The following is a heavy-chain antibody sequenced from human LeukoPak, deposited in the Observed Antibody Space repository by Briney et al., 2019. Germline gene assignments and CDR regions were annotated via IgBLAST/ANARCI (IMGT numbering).Heavy chain of an antibody. J-gene: IGHJ6*03. D-gene: IGHD4-11*01. CDR2: IYHSGST. V-gene: IGHV4-30-2*01. CDR1: GGSISSGGYS. CDR3: ARNRGSTVITDHYYYYYMDV. Sequence: SETLSLTCAVSGGSISSGGYSWSWIRQPPGKGLEWIGYIYHSGSTYYNPSLKSRVTMSVDTSKNQFSLKLSSVTAADTAVYYCARNRGSTVITDHYYYYYMDVWGKGTTVTVSS.